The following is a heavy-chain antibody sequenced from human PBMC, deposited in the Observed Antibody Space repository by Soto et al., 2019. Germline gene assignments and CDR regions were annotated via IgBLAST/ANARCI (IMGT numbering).Heavy chain of an antibody. V-gene: IGHV3-30-3*01. D-gene: IGHD3-22*01. CDR1: GFTFSSYL. CDR2: ISYDGSDK. J-gene: IGHJ4*02. Sequence: GGSLRLSCAASGFTFSSYLMSWVRQAPGKGLEWVALISYDGSDKDYADSVKGRFTISRDNSRNTLFLQMNSLRAEDTAVYYCARDYYKYYDSSGYYRSPGYWGQGTLVTVSS. CDR3: ARDYYKYYDSSGYYRSPGY.